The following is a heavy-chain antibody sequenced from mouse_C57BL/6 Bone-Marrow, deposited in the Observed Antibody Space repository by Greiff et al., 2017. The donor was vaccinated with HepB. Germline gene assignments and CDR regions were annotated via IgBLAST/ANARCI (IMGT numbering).Heavy chain of an antibody. J-gene: IGHJ2*01. CDR3: AREDDYRYFDY. CDR2: IYPGDGDT. V-gene: IGHV1-80*01. Sequence: VQLQESGAELVKPGASVKISCKASGYAFSSYWMNWGKQRPGKGLEWIGQIYPGDGDTNYNGKFKGKATLTADKSSSTAYMQLSSLTSEDSAVYFLAREDDYRYFDYWGHGTTLTVSS. D-gene: IGHD2-4*01. CDR1: GYAFSSYW.